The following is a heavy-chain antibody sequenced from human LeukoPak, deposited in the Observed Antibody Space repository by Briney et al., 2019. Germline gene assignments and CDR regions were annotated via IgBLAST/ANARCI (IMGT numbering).Heavy chain of an antibody. CDR2: IYHSGST. Sequence: PSETLSLTCTVSGYSISRGYYWGWIRQPPGKGLEWIGSIYHSGSTYYNPSLKSRVTISVDTSKNQFSLKLSSVTAADTAVYYCARPIVVVPAATSDWYFDLWGRGTLVTVSS. J-gene: IGHJ2*01. D-gene: IGHD2-2*01. CDR3: ARPIVVVPAATSDWYFDL. V-gene: IGHV4-38-2*02. CDR1: GYSISRGYY.